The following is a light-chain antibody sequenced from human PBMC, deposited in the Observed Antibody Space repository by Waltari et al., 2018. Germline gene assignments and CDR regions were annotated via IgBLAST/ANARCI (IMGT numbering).Light chain of an antibody. Sequence: DIQMTQSPSSLSAAVGDRGTITCQTTQDVTTSLTWFQQKPGKAPQLLIYDASTLQSVVPSRFSGSGSGTSFSFTITSLQPEDSATYYCQHYHTLPYTFGRGTKRQIK. CDR3: QHYHTLPYT. CDR1: QDVTTS. CDR2: DAS. V-gene: IGKV1-33*01. J-gene: IGKJ2*01.